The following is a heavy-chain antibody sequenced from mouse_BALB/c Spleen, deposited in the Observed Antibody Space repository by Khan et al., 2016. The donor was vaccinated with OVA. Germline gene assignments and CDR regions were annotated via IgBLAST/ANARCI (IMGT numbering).Heavy chain of an antibody. CDR2: INPYNDGA. D-gene: IGHD1-1*01. CDR1: GYSFTNYI. V-gene: IGHV1S136*01. Sequence: EVQLQESGPELVKPGAPVKISCQASGYSFTNYIIHWVKQKPGQGLEWIGYINPYNDGAKYNEKFKGKATLTSDKSSSTAYMELSGLTSEDSAVYYCARDYGRSFWFAYWGQGTLVTVSA. CDR3: ARDYGRSFWFAY. J-gene: IGHJ3*01.